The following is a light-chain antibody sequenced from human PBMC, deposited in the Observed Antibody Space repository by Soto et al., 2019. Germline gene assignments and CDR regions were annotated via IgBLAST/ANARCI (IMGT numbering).Light chain of an antibody. V-gene: IGKV3-11*01. J-gene: IGKJ4*01. CDR2: DAS. Sequence: EIVLTQSPATLSLSPGERATLSCRASQSVSSYLAWYQQKPGQAPRLLIYDASNRATGIPARFSGSGAGTDFSLTNSRLAPEDFAVYYCQQRSNWPPGTFGGGTKVEIK. CDR3: QQRSNWPPGT. CDR1: QSVSSY.